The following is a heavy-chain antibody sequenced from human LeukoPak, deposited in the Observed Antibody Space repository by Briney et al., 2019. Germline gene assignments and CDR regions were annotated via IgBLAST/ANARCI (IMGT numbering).Heavy chain of an antibody. CDR3: ARERGGVGFKGDY. D-gene: IGHD2-15*01. Sequence: ASVKVSCRASGYSFTNYGISWVRQAPGQGLQWMGWISPYNGDTKYARKLQGRVTMTTDTSTSTVYMELRSLTSDDTAAYYCARERGGVGFKGDYWGQGTLVTVSS. CDR1: GYSFTNYG. J-gene: IGHJ4*02. CDR2: ISPYNGDT. V-gene: IGHV1-18*01.